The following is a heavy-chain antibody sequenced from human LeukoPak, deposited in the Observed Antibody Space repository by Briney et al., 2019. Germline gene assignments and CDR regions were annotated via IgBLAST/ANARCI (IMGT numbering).Heavy chain of an antibody. D-gene: IGHD4-23*01. V-gene: IGHV3-43*01. CDR2: ISWDGGST. J-gene: IGHJ6*02. CDR3: AKEQYGGNSYYYYYYGMDV. CDR1: GFTFDDYT. Sequence: PGGSLRLSCAASGFTFDDYTMPWVRQAPGKGLEWVSLISWDGGSTYYADSVKGRFTISRDNSKNSLYLQMNSLRTEDTALYYCAKEQYGGNSYYYYYYGMDVWGQGTTVTVSS.